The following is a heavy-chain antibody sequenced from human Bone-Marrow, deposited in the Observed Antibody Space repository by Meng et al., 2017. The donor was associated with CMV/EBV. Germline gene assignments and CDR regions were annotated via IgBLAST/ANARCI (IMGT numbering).Heavy chain of an antibody. V-gene: IGHV3-30*02. J-gene: IGHJ3*02. CDR2: IRYDGSNK. D-gene: IGHD3-10*01. CDR1: GFTFSSYG. CDR3: AKSMLRGVHGGFDI. Sequence: GESLKISCAASGFTFSSYGMHWVRQAPGKGLEWVAFIRYDGSNKYYADSVKGRFTISRDNSKNTLYLQMNSLRPEDTAVYYCAKSMLRGVHGGFDIWGQGTMVTVSS.